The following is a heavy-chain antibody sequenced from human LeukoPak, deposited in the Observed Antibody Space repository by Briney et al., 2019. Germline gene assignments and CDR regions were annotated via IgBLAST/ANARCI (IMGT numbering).Heavy chain of an antibody. V-gene: IGHV3-43*02. Sequence: GGSLRLSCVASGLPIADFAMHWVRQAPGKGLEWVSLISGDGVSTFYTDSVRGRFSISRDNTKNSLYLEMNSLRTEDTAMYYCAKESGKFDYWGQGTLVTVSS. CDR2: ISGDGVST. CDR1: GLPIADFA. J-gene: IGHJ4*02. CDR3: AKESGKFDY.